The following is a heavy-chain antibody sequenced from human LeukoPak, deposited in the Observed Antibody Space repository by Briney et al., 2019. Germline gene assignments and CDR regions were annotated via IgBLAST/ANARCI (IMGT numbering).Heavy chain of an antibody. CDR1: GFTFSDYY. V-gene: IGHV3-11*04. CDR3: GGSAGVDPFDY. CDR2: ISSSGSTI. D-gene: IGHD2-8*02. Sequence: PGGSLRLSCAASGFTFSDYYMSWIRQAPGKGLEWVSYISSSGSTIYYADSVKGRFTISRDNAKNSLYLQMNRLRAEDTAVYYCGGSAGVDPFDYWGQGTLVTVSS. J-gene: IGHJ4*02.